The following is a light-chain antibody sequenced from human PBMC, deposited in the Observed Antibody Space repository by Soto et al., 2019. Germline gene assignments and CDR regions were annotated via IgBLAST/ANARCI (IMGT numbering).Light chain of an antibody. Sequence: QSALTQPASLSGCPGQSITISCTGSSSDMGAYDYVSWFQQHPGKAPKLMISEVNNRPSGVSNRFSGSKSGNTAYLTISGLQVEDDAPYFCSSFTTTSTHVFRTGTKVTVL. CDR2: EVN. V-gene: IGLV2-14*01. CDR3: SSFTTTSTHV. J-gene: IGLJ1*01. CDR1: SSDMGAYDY.